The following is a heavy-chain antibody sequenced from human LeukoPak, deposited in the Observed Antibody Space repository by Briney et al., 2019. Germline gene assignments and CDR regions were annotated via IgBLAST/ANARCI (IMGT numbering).Heavy chain of an antibody. Sequence: SETLSLTCTVSGGSISSSSNYWGWIRQPPGQGLEWIASIYYYGNTFYNPSLKSRVTISIDTSKNQFSLKLSSVTAADTAVYYCARFPGSAEYRHYCHMDVWGKGTTVTVSS. D-gene: IGHD2-15*01. J-gene: IGHJ6*03. CDR1: GGSISSSSNY. CDR3: ARFPGSAEYRHYCHMDV. CDR2: IYYYGNT. V-gene: IGHV4-39*07.